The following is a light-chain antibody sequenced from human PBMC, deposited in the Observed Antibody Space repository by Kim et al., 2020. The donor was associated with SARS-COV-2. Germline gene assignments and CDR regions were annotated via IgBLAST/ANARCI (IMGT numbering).Light chain of an antibody. J-gene: IGKJ2*01. CDR2: AAS. CDR3: QQSYNNPYT. Sequence: DIQMTQSPSSLSASVGDRVTITCRASQSISSSLNWYQQKPGKAPKLLIYAASSLQSGVPSRFSGSGSGTDFTLTISSLQHEDFATYYCQQSYNNPYTFGQGTKLEI. CDR1: QSISSS. V-gene: IGKV1-39*01.